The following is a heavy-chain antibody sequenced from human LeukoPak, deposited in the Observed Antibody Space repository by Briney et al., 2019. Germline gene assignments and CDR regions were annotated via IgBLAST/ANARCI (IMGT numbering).Heavy chain of an antibody. J-gene: IGHJ4*02. CDR1: GFTFSSYE. V-gene: IGHV3-9*03. CDR2: ISWNSGSI. D-gene: IGHD3-9*01. Sequence: GGSLRLSCAASGFTFSSYEMNWVRQAPGKGLEWVSGISWNSGSIGYADSVKGRFTISRDNAKNSLYLQMNSLRAEDMALYYCAKDMGSDILTGYYLDYWGQGTLVTVSS. CDR3: AKDMGSDILTGYYLDY.